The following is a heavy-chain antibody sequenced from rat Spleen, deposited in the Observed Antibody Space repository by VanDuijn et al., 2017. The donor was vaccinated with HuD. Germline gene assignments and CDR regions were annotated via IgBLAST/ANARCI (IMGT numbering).Heavy chain of an antibody. J-gene: IGHJ4*01. Sequence: EVQLVESGGGLVQPGRSLKLSCAASGFTFSNYDMAWVRQAPTKGLEWIASISTGGGNTYYRDSVKGRFTISRDNAKNTQYLQMNSLRSEDTATYYCAKAYGSYYVMDAWGQGASVTVSS. D-gene: IGHD1-3*01. CDR3: AKAYGSYYVMDA. CDR1: GFTFSNYD. CDR2: ISTGGGNT. V-gene: IGHV5S13*01.